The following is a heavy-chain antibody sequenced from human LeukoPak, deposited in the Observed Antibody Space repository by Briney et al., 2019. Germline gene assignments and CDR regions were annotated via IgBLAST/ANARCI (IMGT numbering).Heavy chain of an antibody. V-gene: IGHV3-23*01. D-gene: IGHD6-19*01. CDR1: GFTFSSYA. CDR3: AKMRPVAGRLGRVWDHYYFDY. CDR2: ISGRGGST. Sequence: GGSLRLSCAASGFTFSSYAMSWVRQAPGKGLEWVSAISGRGGSTYYADSVKGRFTISRDNSKNTLYLQMNSLRAEDTAVYYCAKMRPVAGRLGRVWDHYYFDYWGQGTLVTVSS. J-gene: IGHJ4*02.